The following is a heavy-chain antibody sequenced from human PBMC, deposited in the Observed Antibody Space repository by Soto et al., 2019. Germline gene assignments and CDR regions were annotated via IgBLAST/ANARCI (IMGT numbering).Heavy chain of an antibody. V-gene: IGHV3-30*18. Sequence: QVQLVESGGGVVQPGMSLRLSCAASGFTFSSYGMHWVRQAPGKGLAGVAVISYDGSNKYYADSVKGLFTISRDNSKNTLYLQMNSLRAEDTAVYYCAKDKGIVGASPNYWGHGTLVTGYS. CDR1: GFTFSSYG. CDR2: ISYDGSNK. D-gene: IGHD1-26*01. CDR3: AKDKGIVGASPNY. J-gene: IGHJ4*01.